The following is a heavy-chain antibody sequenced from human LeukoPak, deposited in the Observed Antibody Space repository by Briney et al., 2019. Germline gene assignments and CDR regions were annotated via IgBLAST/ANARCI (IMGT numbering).Heavy chain of an antibody. J-gene: IGHJ6*03. CDR2: IIPIFGTA. V-gene: IGHV1-69*13. CDR3: ARAVYTSSSYYYYYYMDV. Sequence: GASVKVSCKASGYTFTSYDINWVRQATGQGLEWMGGIIPIFGTANYAQKFQGRVTITADESTSTAYMELSSLRSEDTAVYYCARAVYTSSSYYYYYYMDVWGKGTTVTVSS. CDR1: GYTFTSYD. D-gene: IGHD6-6*01.